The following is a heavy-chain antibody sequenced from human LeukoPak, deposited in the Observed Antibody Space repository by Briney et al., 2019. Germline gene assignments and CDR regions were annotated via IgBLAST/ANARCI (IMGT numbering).Heavy chain of an antibody. Sequence: SETLSLTCAVSGGSISSSNWWSWVRQPPGKGLEWIGEIYHSGSTNYNPSLKSRVTISVDKSKNQFSLKLSSVTAADTAVYYCARWARLMVRGAKNWFDPWGQGTLVTVSS. D-gene: IGHD3-10*01. CDR3: ARWARLMVRGAKNWFDP. CDR1: GGSISSSNW. V-gene: IGHV4-4*02. CDR2: IYHSGST. J-gene: IGHJ5*02.